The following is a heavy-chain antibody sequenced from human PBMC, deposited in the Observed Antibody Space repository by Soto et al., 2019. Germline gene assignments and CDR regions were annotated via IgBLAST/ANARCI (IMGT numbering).Heavy chain of an antibody. CDR1: GGTFSDFP. V-gene: IGHV1-69*13. J-gene: IGHJ4*02. Sequence: SVKVSCKASGGTFSDFPITWVRLAPGQGLEYMGRIIPISGPTNYAQKFRGRVTITADESTSTAYMELSSLRFDDTALYYCAREGSSSPLDYWGQGNLVPVSS. CDR2: IIPISGPT. CDR3: AREGSSSPLDY. D-gene: IGHD6-13*01.